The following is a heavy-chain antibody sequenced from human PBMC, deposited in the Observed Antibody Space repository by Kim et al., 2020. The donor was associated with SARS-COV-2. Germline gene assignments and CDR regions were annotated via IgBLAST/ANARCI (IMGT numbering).Heavy chain of an antibody. J-gene: IGHJ3*02. D-gene: IGHD3-10*01. CDR2: INPNSGGT. CDR1: GYTFTGYY. V-gene: IGHV1-2*04. Sequence: ASVKVSCKASGYTFTGYYMHWVRQAPGQGLEWMGWINPNSGGTNYAQKFQGWVTMTRDTSISTAYMELSRLRSDDTAVYYCAREGYYGSGSYRNAFDIWGQGTMVTVSS. CDR3: AREGYYGSGSYRNAFDI.